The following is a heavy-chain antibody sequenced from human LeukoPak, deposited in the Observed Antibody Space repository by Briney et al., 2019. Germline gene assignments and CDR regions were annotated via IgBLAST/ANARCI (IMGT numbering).Heavy chain of an antibody. J-gene: IGHJ4*02. D-gene: IGHD6-19*01. V-gene: IGHV3-7*01. Sequence: PGGPLRLSCAASGFTFSSYWMSWVRQAPGKGLEWVANIKQDGSEKYYVDSVKGRFTISRDNAKNSLYLRMNSLRAEDTAVYYCARDYSSGWYAVYWGQGTLVTVSS. CDR1: GFTFSSYW. CDR2: IKQDGSEK. CDR3: ARDYSSGWYAVY.